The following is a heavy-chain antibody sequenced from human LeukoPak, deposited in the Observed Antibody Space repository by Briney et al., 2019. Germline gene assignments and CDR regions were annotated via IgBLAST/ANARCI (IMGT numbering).Heavy chain of an antibody. CDR2: IFRDGSFT. CDR3: ARDGDGYNFDY. CDR1: GFAFSNYW. D-gene: IGHD5-24*01. V-gene: IGHV3-74*01. J-gene: IGHJ4*02. Sequence: GGSLRLSCAASGFAFSNYWMHWVRKVPGKGLVWVSRIFRDGSFTDYADAVKGRFTMSRDNTKNTLYLQMNSLRAGDTAVYYCARDGDGYNFDYWGQGIQVTVSS.